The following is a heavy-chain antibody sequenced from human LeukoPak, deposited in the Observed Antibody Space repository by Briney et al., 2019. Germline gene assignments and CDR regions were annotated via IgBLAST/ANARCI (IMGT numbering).Heavy chain of an antibody. CDR2: ISWNSGSI. V-gene: IGHV3-9*01. CDR1: GFTFDDYA. D-gene: IGHD1-26*01. J-gene: IGHJ1*01. Sequence: PGRSLRLSCAASGFTFDDYAMHWVRQAPGKGLEWVSGISWNSGSIGYADSVKGRFTISRDNAKNSLYLQMNSLRAEDTALYYCAKSRGVGATVAEYFQHWGQGTLVTVSS. CDR3: AKSRGVGATVAEYFQH.